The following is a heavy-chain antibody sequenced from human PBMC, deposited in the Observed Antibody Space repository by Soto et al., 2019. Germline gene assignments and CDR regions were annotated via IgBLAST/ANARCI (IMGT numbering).Heavy chain of an antibody. CDR2: IYYSGST. D-gene: IGHD1-26*01. CDR1: GGSISSGGYY. J-gene: IGHJ5*02. V-gene: IGHV4-31*03. Sequence: QVQLQESGPGLVKTSQTLSLTCTVSGGSISSGGYYWSWIRQHPGKGLEWIGYIYYSGSTYYNPSLKSRVTISVDTSKNQFSLKLSSVTAADTAVYYCARDREGWGAIDPWGQGTLVTVSS. CDR3: ARDREGWGAIDP.